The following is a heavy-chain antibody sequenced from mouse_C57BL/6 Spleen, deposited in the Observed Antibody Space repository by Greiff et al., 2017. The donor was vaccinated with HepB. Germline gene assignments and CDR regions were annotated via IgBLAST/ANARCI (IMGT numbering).Heavy chain of an antibody. CDR2: ISDGGSYT. D-gene: IGHD2-12*01. V-gene: IGHV5-4*03. Sequence: DVKLVESGGGLVKPGGSLKLSCAASGFTFSSYAMSWVRQTPEKRLEWVATISDGGSYTYYPDNVKGRFTISRDNAKNNLYLQMSHLKSEDTAMYYCARRGTTRAMDYWGQGTSVTVSS. CDR3: ARRGTTRAMDY. CDR1: GFTFSSYA. J-gene: IGHJ4*01.